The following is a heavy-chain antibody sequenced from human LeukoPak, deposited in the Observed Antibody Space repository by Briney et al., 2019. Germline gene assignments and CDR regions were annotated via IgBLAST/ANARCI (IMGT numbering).Heavy chain of an antibody. CDR2: ISDSGGST. CDR3: AKERSGSSWYGAN. J-gene: IGHJ4*02. D-gene: IGHD6-13*01. V-gene: IGHV3-23*01. Sequence: QPGGSLRLSCAASGFPFSTYAMSWVRQAPGKGLEWVSGISDSGGSTYYADSVKGRFTISRGNSKNTLYLQLNSLRAEDTAIYYCAKERSGSSWYGANWGQGTLVTVSS. CDR1: GFPFSTYA.